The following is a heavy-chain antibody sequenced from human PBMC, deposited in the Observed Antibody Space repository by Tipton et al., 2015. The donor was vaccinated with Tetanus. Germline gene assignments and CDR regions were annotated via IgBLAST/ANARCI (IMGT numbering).Heavy chain of an antibody. J-gene: IGHJ4*02. D-gene: IGHD3-3*01. CDR2: ITWNSGTL. CDR1: GFTFDAFA. V-gene: IGHV3-9*01. Sequence: SLRLSCAASGFTFDAFAMHWVRQAPGKGLEWVSGITWNSGTLVYADSVKGRFTIPRDNAKNPLYLQMDSLRPEDTAFYYCTKDVRRFLEWSSFDHWGQGSLVTASS. CDR3: TKDVRRFLEWSSFDH.